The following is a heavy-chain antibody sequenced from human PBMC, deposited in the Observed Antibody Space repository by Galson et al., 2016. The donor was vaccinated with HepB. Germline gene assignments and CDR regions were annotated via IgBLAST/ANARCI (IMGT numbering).Heavy chain of an antibody. D-gene: IGHD6-13*01. J-gene: IGHJ4*02. CDR2: IYSGGRT. V-gene: IGHV4-39*01. CDR1: TISNYV. Sequence: TISNYVMTWVRQAPGMGLEWIGTIYSGGRTYYNPSLMSRLTISVDTSKNQFSLRLSSVTAADTAVYYCARHGRTAAVEFDYWGQGTLVTVSS. CDR3: ARHGRTAAVEFDY.